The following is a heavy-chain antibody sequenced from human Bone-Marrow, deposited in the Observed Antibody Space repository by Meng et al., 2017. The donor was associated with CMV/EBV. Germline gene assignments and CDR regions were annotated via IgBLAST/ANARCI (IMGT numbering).Heavy chain of an antibody. CDR2: IYPGDSDA. CDR3: ARAITVMADFDY. V-gene: IGHV5-51*01. D-gene: IGHD5-18*01. Sequence: GESLKISCKGSGYSFTSYWIGWVRQMPGKGLEWMGIIYPGDSDARYSPSFKGQVTISADKSVSTAYLQWSSLKASDTAMYYCARAITVMADFDYWGQGTLVTVSS. J-gene: IGHJ4*02. CDR1: GYSFTSYW.